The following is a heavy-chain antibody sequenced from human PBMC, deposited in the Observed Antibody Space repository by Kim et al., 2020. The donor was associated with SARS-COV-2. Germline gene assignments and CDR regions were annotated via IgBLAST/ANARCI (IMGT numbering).Heavy chain of an antibody. CDR2: GNT. CDR3: AGAVVTLDY. Sequence: GNTGYAQKFQGRVTMTRNTSISTAYMELSSLRSEDTAVYYCAGAVVTLDYWGQGTLVTVSS. V-gene: IGHV1-8*01. J-gene: IGHJ4*02. D-gene: IGHD2-15*01.